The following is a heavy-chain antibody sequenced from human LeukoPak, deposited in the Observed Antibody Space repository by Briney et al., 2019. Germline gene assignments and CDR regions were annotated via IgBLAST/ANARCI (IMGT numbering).Heavy chain of an antibody. CDR2: IYYSGST. J-gene: IGHJ4*02. V-gene: IGHV4-59*08. CDR3: ARHAGQVYYHSGRYYFDY. D-gene: IGHD3-22*01. CDR1: GGSISSYY. Sequence: SETLSLTCTVSGGSISSYYWSWIRQPPGKGLEWIGYIYYSGSTNYNPSLKSRVTISVDTSKNQFSLKLSSVTAADTAVYYCARHAGQVYYHSGRYYFDYWGQGTLVTVSS.